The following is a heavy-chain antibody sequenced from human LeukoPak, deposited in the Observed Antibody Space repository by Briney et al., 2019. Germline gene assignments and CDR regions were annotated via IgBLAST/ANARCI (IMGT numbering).Heavy chain of an antibody. Sequence: PGGSLRLSCAASGFTFSSYAMHWVRQAPGKGLEWVAVISYDGSNKYYADSVKGRFTISRDNSKNTLYLQMNSLRAEDTAVYYCAKLPSGYYGSGSYYKAWIDYWGQGTLVTVSS. V-gene: IGHV3-30*04. CDR3: AKLPSGYYGSGSYYKAWIDY. D-gene: IGHD3-10*01. CDR1: GFTFSSYA. CDR2: ISYDGSNK. J-gene: IGHJ4*02.